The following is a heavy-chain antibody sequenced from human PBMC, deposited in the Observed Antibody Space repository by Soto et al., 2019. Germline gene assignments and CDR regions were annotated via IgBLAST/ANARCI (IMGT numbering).Heavy chain of an antibody. CDR3: ARLRDGYNYFAY. CDR2: IIPILGST. Sequence: SVKVSCKASGGTISTYGINWVRQAPGQGLEWMGGIIPILGSTNYAQKFRGRVTITADESTSTAYMELSSLRSEDTAVYYCARLRDGYNYFAYWGQGTLVTVSS. V-gene: IGHV1-69*13. D-gene: IGHD5-12*01. CDR1: GGTISTYG. J-gene: IGHJ4*02.